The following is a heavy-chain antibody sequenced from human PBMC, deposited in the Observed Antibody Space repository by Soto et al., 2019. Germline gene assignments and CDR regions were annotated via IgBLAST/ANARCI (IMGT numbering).Heavy chain of an antibody. CDR2: ISSSSSYI. CDR3: ARAGSTVTTSGYYYYMDV. CDR1: GFTFSSYS. J-gene: IGHJ6*03. Sequence: EVQLVESGGGLVKPGGSLRLSCAASGFTFSSYSMNWVRQAPGKGLEWVSSISSSSSYIYYADSVKGRFTISRDNAKNSLYLQMNSLRAEDTAVYYCARAGSTVTTSGYYYYMDVWGKGTTVTVSS. V-gene: IGHV3-21*01. D-gene: IGHD4-17*01.